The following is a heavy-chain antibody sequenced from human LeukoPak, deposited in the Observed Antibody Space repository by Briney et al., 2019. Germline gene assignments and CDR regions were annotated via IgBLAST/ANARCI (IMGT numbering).Heavy chain of an antibody. J-gene: IGHJ4*02. Sequence: GGSLRLSCAASGFTFSSYTMSWVRQAPGKGLEWVSAISGSGGSTYYADSVKGRFTISRDNSQNTAYLEMNSLRAEDTAVYYCARDGENHYYDYWGQGTLVTVST. CDR1: GFTFSSYT. V-gene: IGHV3-23*01. D-gene: IGHD7-27*01. CDR3: ARDGENHYYDY. CDR2: ISGSGGST.